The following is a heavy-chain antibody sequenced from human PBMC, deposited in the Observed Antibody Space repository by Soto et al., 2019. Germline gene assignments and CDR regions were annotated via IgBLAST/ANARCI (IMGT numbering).Heavy chain of an antibody. CDR1: GFTFSSYV. CDR3: AKDYGSGWSVDY. V-gene: IGHV3-23*01. CDR2: INGSGDTT. J-gene: IGHJ4*02. Sequence: GGSLRLSCAASGFTFSSYVMSWVRQTPGKRLEWVSGINGSGDTTYYADSVKGRFTITRDNSKNTLYLQMNSLRADDTAVYYCAKDYGSGWSVDYWGQRALVTFST. D-gene: IGHD6-19*01.